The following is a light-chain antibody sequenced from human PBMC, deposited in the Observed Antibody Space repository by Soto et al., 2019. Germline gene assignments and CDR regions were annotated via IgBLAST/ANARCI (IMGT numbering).Light chain of an antibody. CDR3: QQYNSYPLT. CDR2: DAS. J-gene: IGKJ4*01. V-gene: IGKV1-5*01. Sequence: DIQMTQSPSTLSASVGDRVTITCRASQSISSWLAWYRQKPGKAPKLLTYDASSLESGVPSRFSGSGSGTEFTLTISSLQPDDFASYYCQQYNSYPLTFGGGTKVDIK. CDR1: QSISSW.